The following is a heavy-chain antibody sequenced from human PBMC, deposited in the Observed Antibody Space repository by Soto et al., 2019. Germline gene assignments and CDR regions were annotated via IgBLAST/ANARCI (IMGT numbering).Heavy chain of an antibody. V-gene: IGHV3-30*18. Sequence: QVQLVESGGGVVQPGRSLRLSCAASGFTFSSYGMHWVRQAPGKGLEWVAVISYDGSNEYYADSVKGRFTISRDNSKNTLYLQMNSLRAEDTAVYYCAKDSRVGTIFGVVTGYYFDYWGQGTLVTVSS. CDR1: GFTFSSYG. D-gene: IGHD3-3*01. CDR3: AKDSRVGTIFGVVTGYYFDY. CDR2: ISYDGSNE. J-gene: IGHJ4*02.